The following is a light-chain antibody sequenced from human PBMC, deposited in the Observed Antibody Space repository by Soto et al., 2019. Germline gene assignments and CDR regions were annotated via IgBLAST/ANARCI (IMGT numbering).Light chain of an antibody. CDR2: EAS. CDR3: QQYDSDSST. J-gene: IGKJ2*01. CDR1: QSITNW. V-gene: IGKV1-5*03. Sequence: DIQMTQSPSTLSASVGDRVTITCRASQSITNWLAWYQQKPGKAPKLLIYEASSLLSGVPSRFSGSGSGTELTLTISSLQPDDFADYYCQQYDSDSSTFGQGTKLDI.